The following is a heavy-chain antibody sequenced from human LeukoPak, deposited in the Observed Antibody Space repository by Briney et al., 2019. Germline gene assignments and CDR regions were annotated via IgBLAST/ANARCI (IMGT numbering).Heavy chain of an antibody. J-gene: IGHJ4*02. CDR2: IYPSDSDT. V-gene: IGHV5-51*01. CDR3: ARGGYSYGSDY. CDR1: GYSFTNYW. D-gene: IGHD5-18*01. Sequence: GESLKISCKGSGYSFTNYWIGWVRQMPGKGLEWMGIIYPSDSDTRYSPSFQGQVTISADKSISTACLQWSSLKASNTAMYYCARGGYSYGSDYWGQGTLATVSS.